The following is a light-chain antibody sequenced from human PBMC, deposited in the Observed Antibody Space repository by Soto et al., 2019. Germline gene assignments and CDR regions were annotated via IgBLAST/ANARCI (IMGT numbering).Light chain of an antibody. CDR2: EVS. Sequence: QSALTQPASVSGSPGQSITFSCSGTSSDIGAYNFVSWYQQHPGKAPKLMIYEVSNRPSGVSNRFSGSKSGNTASLTISGLQAEDETDYYCFSYTSSGTYVFGTGTKVTVL. J-gene: IGLJ1*01. CDR3: FSYTSSGTYV. V-gene: IGLV2-14*01. CDR1: SSDIGAYNF.